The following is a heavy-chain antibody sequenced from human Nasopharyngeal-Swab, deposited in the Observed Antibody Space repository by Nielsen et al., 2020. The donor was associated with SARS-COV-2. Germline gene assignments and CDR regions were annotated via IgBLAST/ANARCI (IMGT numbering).Heavy chain of an antibody. V-gene: IGHV3-74*01. CDR2: INTDASRT. CDR3: TRVDVHDAFDM. Sequence: GESLKISCAASGSTISNYWIHWDRQTPGKGLLWVSRINTDASRTSYADSVKGRFTISRDNAKNTVYLQMNSLRGEDTAVYYCTRVDVHDAFDMWGQGTMVTVSS. D-gene: IGHD3-16*01. J-gene: IGHJ3*02. CDR1: GSTISNYW.